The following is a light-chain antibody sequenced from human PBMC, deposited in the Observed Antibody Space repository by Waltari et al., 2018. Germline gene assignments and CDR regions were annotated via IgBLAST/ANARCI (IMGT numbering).Light chain of an antibody. V-gene: IGKV3-20*01. J-gene: IGKJ1*01. CDR1: QSVSRY. CDR2: DAS. CDR3: QQYGTLPAT. Sequence: EIVLTQSPGTLSLSPGERATLSCRASQSVSRYLAWYQQKPGQAPRLLIYDASSRASGIPNRFSGSGSGTDFSLTIIRLEPEDFAVYYCQQYGTLPATFGQGTKVQMK.